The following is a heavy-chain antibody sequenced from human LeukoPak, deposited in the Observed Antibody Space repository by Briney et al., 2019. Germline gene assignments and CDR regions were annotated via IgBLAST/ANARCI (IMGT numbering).Heavy chain of an antibody. CDR1: ECSISDYY. D-gene: IGHD3-16*01. CDR2: ITSGAGST. CDR3: TKERRGTYYAFES. Sequence: GGSLRLSYDASECSISDYYRSWIHQSPGKVLEWISYITSGAGSTKYADFVKGRFTISRDKAKNSVALQLNSLRAEDTAVYYCTKERRGTYYAFESWGQGTLVTVSS. V-gene: IGHV3-11*01. J-gene: IGHJ4*02.